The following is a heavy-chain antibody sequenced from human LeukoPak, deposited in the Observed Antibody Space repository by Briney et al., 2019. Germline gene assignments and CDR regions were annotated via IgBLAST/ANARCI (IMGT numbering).Heavy chain of an antibody. CDR3: AKGGLGESSLNNFDY. V-gene: IGHV3-23*01. Sequence: QPGKSLRLSCAASGFTLSSYAMNWVRQAPGKGLEWVSTITGSGGSTYYTDSVKGRFTISRDNSKNTLYLQMNSLRPEDTAVYYCAKGGLGESSLNNFDYWGQGTLVTVSS. CDR1: GFTLSSYA. CDR2: ITGSGGST. D-gene: IGHD3-16*02. J-gene: IGHJ4*02.